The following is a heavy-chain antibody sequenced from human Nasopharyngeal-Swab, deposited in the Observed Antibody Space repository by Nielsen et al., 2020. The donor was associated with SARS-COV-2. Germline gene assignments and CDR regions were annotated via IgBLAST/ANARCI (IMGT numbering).Heavy chain of an antibody. CDR2: INPSGGST. J-gene: IGHJ4*02. D-gene: IGHD3-16*02. V-gene: IGHV1-46*01. CDR1: GYTFTSYY. CDR3: ARDLYDYVWGSYRPAYYFDY. Sequence: SVKVSCKASGYTFTSYYMHWVRQAPGQGLEWMGIINPSGGSTSKAQKFQGRVTMTRDTSTSTVYMELSSLRSEDTAVYYCARDLYDYVWGSYRPAYYFDYWGQGTLVTVSS.